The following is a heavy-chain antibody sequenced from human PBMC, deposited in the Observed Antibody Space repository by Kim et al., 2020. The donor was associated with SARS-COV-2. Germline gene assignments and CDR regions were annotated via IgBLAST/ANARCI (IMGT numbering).Heavy chain of an antibody. CDR3: ARDLTPFSASYSFDY. CDR2: INPTGGST. CDR1: GYIFTSYY. Sequence: ASVKVSCKASGYIFTSYYMHWVRQAPGQGLEWMGIINPTGGSTNYAQNFQGRVTMTRDTSTSTVYTELSSLRSEDTAVYYCARDLTPFSASYSFDYWGQGTLVTVSS. J-gene: IGHJ4*02. D-gene: IGHD1-26*01. V-gene: IGHV1-46*01.